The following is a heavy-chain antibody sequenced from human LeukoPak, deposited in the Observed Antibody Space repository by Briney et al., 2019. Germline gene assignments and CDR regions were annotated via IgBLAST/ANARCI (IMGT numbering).Heavy chain of an antibody. CDR1: GFTFSSYG. CDR2: IWHHGNDA. J-gene: IGHJ4*02. CDR3: ARDPIDGYYFFDY. V-gene: IGHV3-33*01. Sequence: PGRSLRLSCAASGFTFSSYGIHWVRQAPGKGLEWVACIWHHGNDAYYVDSVKGRFTISRDNSKNTVYLQMSSLRADDTAVYYCARDPIDGYYFFDYWGQGILVTVST. D-gene: IGHD5-24*01.